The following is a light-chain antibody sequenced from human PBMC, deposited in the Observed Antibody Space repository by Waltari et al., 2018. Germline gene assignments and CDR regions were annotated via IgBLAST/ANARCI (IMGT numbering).Light chain of an antibody. Sequence: AIRITQSPSSLSASTGDRVTITCRASQDISSYLTWYQQKPGKAPKLLIFAASTLQSGVPSRFSGSGSGTDFTLTISCLQAEDFATYYCQQYYSYPRTFGPGTKVDIK. CDR3: QQYYSYPRT. CDR2: AAS. J-gene: IGKJ3*01. CDR1: QDISSY. V-gene: IGKV1-8*01.